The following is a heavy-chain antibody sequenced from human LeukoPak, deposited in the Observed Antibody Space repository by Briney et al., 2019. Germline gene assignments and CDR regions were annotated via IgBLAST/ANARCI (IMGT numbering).Heavy chain of an antibody. CDR3: ARDTTMITYWFDP. Sequence: ASVKVSCKASGYTFTGYYMHWVRQAPGQGLEWMGWINPNSGGTNYAQRFQGRVTMTRDTSVSTAYMELNRLRSDDTGVYYCARDTTMITYWFDPWGQGTLVTVSS. CDR2: INPNSGGT. D-gene: IGHD5-18*01. J-gene: IGHJ5*02. V-gene: IGHV1-2*02. CDR1: GYTFTGYY.